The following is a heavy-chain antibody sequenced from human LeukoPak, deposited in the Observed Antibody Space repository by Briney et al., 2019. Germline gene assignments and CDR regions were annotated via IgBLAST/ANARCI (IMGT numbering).Heavy chain of an antibody. V-gene: IGHV1-2*02. CDR2: INPNSGGT. CDR1: GYTFTGYY. Sequence: ASVKVSCKASGYTFTGYYMHWVRQAPGQGLEWMGWINPNSGGTNYAQKFQGRVTMTRDTSISTAYMELSRLRSDDTAVYYCATVPKYDYVWGSYRPYYFDYWGQGTLVTVSS. J-gene: IGHJ4*02. D-gene: IGHD3-16*02. CDR3: ATVPKYDYVWGSYRPYYFDY.